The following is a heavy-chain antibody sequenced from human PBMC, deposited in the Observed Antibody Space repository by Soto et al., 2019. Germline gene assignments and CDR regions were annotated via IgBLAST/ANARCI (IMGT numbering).Heavy chain of an antibody. J-gene: IGHJ4*02. CDR1: GFTFSNAW. Sequence: LRLSCAASGFTFSNAWMSWVRQAPGKGLEWVGRIKSKTDGGTTDYAAPGKGRFTISRDDSKNTLYLQMNSLKTEDTAVYYCTTDGYCSGGSCYDTPYWGQGTLVTVSS. CDR2: IKSKTDGGTT. CDR3: TTDGYCSGGSCYDTPY. D-gene: IGHD2-15*01. V-gene: IGHV3-15*01.